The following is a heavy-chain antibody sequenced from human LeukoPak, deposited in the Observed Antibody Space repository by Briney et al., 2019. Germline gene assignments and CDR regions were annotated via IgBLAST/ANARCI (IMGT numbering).Heavy chain of an antibody. V-gene: IGHV4-59*01. CDR3: ARGGGMTTVTTVDC. CDR1: GGSISSYY. J-gene: IGHJ4*02. D-gene: IGHD4-17*01. CDR2: IYYSGST. Sequence: PSETLSLTCTVSGGSISSYYWSWIRQPPGKGLEWIGYIYYSGSTSYNPSLKSRVTISVDTSKNQFSLKLSSVTAADTAVYYCARGGGMTTVTTVDCWGQGTLVTVSS.